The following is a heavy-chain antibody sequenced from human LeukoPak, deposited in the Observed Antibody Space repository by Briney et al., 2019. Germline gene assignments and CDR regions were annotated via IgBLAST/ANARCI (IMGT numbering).Heavy chain of an antibody. J-gene: IGHJ4*02. Sequence: GGSLRLSCVASGFTFSSYAMTWVRQAPGKGLECVSSISCSGGSTYSADSVRGRFAISRDNSKNTLYLQMNSLRAEDTAVYYCAKGTAYGGNSVCDHWGQGTPVTVSS. CDR2: ISCSGGST. CDR1: GFTFSSYA. CDR3: AKGTAYGGNSVCDH. D-gene: IGHD4-23*01. V-gene: IGHV3-23*01.